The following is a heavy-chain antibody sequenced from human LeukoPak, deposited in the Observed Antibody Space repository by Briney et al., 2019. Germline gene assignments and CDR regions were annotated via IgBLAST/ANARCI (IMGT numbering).Heavy chain of an antibody. CDR3: ATHGSAHYYMDV. J-gene: IGHJ6*03. CDR1: GFTFDDYT. D-gene: IGHD2-2*03. CDR2: ISWDSGST. Sequence: GGSLRLSCAASGFTFDDYTMHWVRQAPGKGLEWVSLISWDSGSTYYADSVKGRFTISRDNSKNTLHLQMNSLRAEDTAVYYCATHGSAHYYMDVWGKGTTVTISS. V-gene: IGHV3-43*01.